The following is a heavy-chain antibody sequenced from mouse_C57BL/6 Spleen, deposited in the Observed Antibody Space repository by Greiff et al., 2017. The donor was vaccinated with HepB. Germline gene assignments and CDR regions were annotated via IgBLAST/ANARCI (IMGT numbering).Heavy chain of an antibody. CDR1: GFTFSDYY. D-gene: IGHD1-1*01. CDR2: ISNGGGST. CDR3: ARRGYGSSYDWYFDV. J-gene: IGHJ1*03. Sequence: DVQLVESGGGLVQPGGSLKLSCAASGFTFSDYYMYWVRQTPEKRLEWVAYISNGGGSTYYPDTVKGRFTISRDNAKNTLYLQMSRLKSEDTAMYYCARRGYGSSYDWYFDVWGTGTTVTVSS. V-gene: IGHV5-12*01.